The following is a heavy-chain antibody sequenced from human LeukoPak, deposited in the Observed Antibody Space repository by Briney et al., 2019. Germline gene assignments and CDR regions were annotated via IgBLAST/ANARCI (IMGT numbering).Heavy chain of an antibody. V-gene: IGHV4-39*01. J-gene: IGHJ4*02. CDR1: GGSISSSSYY. Sequence: PSETLSLTCTVSGGSISSSSYYWGWIRQPPGQGLEWIGSINYSDITYYDPSLKSRVTISVDTSKNQFSLKLSSVTDADTAVYYCARRPNYGDYDGGFDYWGQGTLVTVSS. CDR2: INYSDIT. D-gene: IGHD4-17*01. CDR3: ARRPNYGDYDGGFDY.